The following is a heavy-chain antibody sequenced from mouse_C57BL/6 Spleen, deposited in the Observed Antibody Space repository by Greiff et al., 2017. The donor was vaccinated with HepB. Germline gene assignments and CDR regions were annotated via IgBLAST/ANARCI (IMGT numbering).Heavy chain of an antibody. CDR2: IHPSDSDT. Sequence: QVHVKQPGAELVKPGASVKVSCKASGYTFTSYWMHWVKQRPGQGLEWIGRIHPSDSDTNYNQKFKGKATFTVDKSSSTAYMQLSSLTSEDSAVYYCALIYYDYGYAMDYWGQGTSVTVSS. CDR3: ALIYYDYGYAMDY. CDR1: GYTFTSYW. J-gene: IGHJ4*01. D-gene: IGHD2-4*01. V-gene: IGHV1-74*01.